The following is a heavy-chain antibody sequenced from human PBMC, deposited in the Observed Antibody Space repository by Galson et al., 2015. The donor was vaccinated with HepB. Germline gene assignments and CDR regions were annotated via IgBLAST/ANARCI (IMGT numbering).Heavy chain of an antibody. V-gene: IGHV1-18*01. Sequence: SVKVSCKASGYTFTNYGISWVRQAPGQGLEWMGRISTNNDKTNYPQKLQGRVTMTTDKSTNTAYMELRSLRSDDTAVYFCARDSYYGVVIAHDAFDIWGQGTMVTVSS. J-gene: IGHJ3*02. CDR2: ISTNNDKT. D-gene: IGHD3-3*01. CDR1: GYTFTNYG. CDR3: ARDSYYGVVIAHDAFDI.